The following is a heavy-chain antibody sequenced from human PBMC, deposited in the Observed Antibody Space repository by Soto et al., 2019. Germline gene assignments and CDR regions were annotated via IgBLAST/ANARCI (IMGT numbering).Heavy chain of an antibody. CDR3: AGAGTGSYLSAFEV. Sequence: QVQLVQSGAEVEKPGSSVKVSCKASGGTFSNYALSWVRQAPGQGLEWMGGIIPVFGPAHYAQKFQGRVTVTADESTGTAYVELSSLRAEDTAVDYCAGAGTGSYLSAFEVWGQGTMVTVSS. CDR1: GGTFSNYA. J-gene: IGHJ3*01. D-gene: IGHD1-26*01. V-gene: IGHV1-69*01. CDR2: IIPVFGPA.